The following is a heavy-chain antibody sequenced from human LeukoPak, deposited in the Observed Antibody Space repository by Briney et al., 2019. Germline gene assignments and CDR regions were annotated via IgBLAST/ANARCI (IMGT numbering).Heavy chain of an antibody. CDR1: GFTFSSYA. CDR3: AKGGLHIAARLPFFDY. CDR2: ISGSGGST. V-gene: IGHV3-23*01. J-gene: IGHJ4*02. D-gene: IGHD6-6*01. Sequence: PGGSLRLSCAASGFTFSSYAMSWVRQAPGKGLEWVSAISGSGGSTYYADSVKGRFTISRDNSKNTLYLQMNSLRAEDTAVYYCAKGGLHIAARLPFFDYWGQGTLVTVSS.